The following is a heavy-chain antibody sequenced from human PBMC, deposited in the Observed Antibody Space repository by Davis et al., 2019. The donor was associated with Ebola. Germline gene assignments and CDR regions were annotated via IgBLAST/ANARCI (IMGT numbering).Heavy chain of an antibody. CDR3: AGNSVTTRLVYYGMDV. V-gene: IGHV1-3*01. CDR2: INAGNGNT. CDR1: GYTFTRFA. D-gene: IGHD4-17*01. Sequence: AASVKVSCKASGYTFTRFAMHWVRQAPGQRLEWMGWINAGNGNTIYSQNFQGRVTITRDTSASTVYMELSSLRSEDTAVYYCAGNSVTTRLVYYGMDVWGQGTTVTVSS. J-gene: IGHJ6*02.